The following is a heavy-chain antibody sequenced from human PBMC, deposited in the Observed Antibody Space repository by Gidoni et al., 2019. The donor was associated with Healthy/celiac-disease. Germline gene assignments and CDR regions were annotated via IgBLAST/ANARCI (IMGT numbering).Heavy chain of an antibody. V-gene: IGHV3-21*01. CDR2: ISSSSSYI. CDR1: GFTFSSYS. D-gene: IGHD6-13*01. Sequence: EVQLVESGGGLVKPGGSLRLSCAASGFTFSSYSMNWVRQAPGKGLEWVSAISSSSSYIYYADSVKGRFTISRDNAKNSLYLQMNSLRAEDTAVYYCARADVAAALGFSWGQGTLVTVSS. CDR3: ARADVAAALGFS. J-gene: IGHJ4*02.